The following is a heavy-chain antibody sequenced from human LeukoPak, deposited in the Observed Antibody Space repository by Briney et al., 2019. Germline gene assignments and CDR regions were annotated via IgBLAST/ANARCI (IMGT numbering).Heavy chain of an antibody. CDR1: GGSISSGGYY. J-gene: IGHJ3*02. D-gene: IGHD2-2*01. Sequence: SQTLSLTCTVSGGSISSGGYYWSWIRQPPGKGLEWIGYIYHSGSTYYNPSLKSRVTISVDRSKNQFSLKLSSVTAADTAVYYCARDCSSTSCVPSGAFDIWGQGTMVTVSS. CDR2: IYHSGST. V-gene: IGHV4-30-2*01. CDR3: ARDCSSTSCVPSGAFDI.